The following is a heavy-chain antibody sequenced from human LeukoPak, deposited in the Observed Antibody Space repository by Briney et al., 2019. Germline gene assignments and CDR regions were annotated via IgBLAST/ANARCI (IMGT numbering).Heavy chain of an antibody. V-gene: IGHV4-61*01. D-gene: IGHD5-18*01. J-gene: IGHJ3*02. CDR2: IYYSGST. Sequence: MPSETLSLTCTVSGGSISSSSYYWSWIRQPPGKGLEWIGYIYYSGSTNYNPSLKSRVAISVDTSKNQFSLKLSSVTAADTAVYYCARKAEGYSYGYGDAFDIWGQGTMVTVSS. CDR1: GGSISSSSYY. CDR3: ARKAEGYSYGYGDAFDI.